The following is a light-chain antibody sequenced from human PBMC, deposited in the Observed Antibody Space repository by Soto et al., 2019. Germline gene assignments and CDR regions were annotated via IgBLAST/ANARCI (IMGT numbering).Light chain of an antibody. J-gene: IGLJ1*01. CDR1: SSDVGGYNY. Sequence: QSVLTQPASGSGSPGQSITISCTGTSSDVGGYNYVSWYQQHPGKAPKLMIYDVSNRPSGVSNRFSGSKSGNTASLTISGLQAEDEADYYCNSYTSGSTYVFGTGTKVTVL. CDR3: NSYTSGSTYV. V-gene: IGLV2-14*01. CDR2: DVS.